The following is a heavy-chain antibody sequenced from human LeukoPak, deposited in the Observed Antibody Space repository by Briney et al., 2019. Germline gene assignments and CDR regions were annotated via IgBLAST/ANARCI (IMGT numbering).Heavy chain of an antibody. V-gene: IGHV3-23*01. D-gene: IGHD3-3*01. J-gene: IGHJ4*02. CDR1: GFTFSSYA. CDR3: AKGRDFWSGSHY. Sequence: GGSLRLSCAASGFTFSSYAMSWVRQAPGKGLEWVSAISGSGGSTYYADSVKGQFTISRDNSKNTLYLQMNSLRAEDTAVYYCAKGRDFWSGSHYWGQGTLVTVSS. CDR2: ISGSGGST.